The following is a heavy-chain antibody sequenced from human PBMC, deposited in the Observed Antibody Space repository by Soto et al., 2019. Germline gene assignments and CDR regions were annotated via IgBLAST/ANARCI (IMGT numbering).Heavy chain of an antibody. CDR3: ARSYCSSTSCKSKYGMDV. CDR2: INPNSGGT. J-gene: IGHJ6*02. CDR1: GYTFTGYY. Sequence: ASVKVSCKASGYTFTGYYMHWVRQAPGQGLEWMGWINPNSGGTNYAQKFQGWVTMTRDTSISTAYMELSRLRSDDTAVDYCARSYCSSTSCKSKYGMDVWGQGTTVTVSS. D-gene: IGHD2-2*01. V-gene: IGHV1-2*04.